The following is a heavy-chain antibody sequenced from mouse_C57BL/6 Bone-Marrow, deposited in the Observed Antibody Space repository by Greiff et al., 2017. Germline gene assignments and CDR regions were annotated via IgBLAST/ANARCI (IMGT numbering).Heavy chain of an antibody. V-gene: IGHV5-16*01. CDR1: GFTFSDYY. CDR3: ARDGYYGNYFDY. D-gene: IGHD2-3*01. J-gene: IGHJ2*01. Sequence: EVMLVESEGGLVQPGSSMKLSCTASGFTFSDYYMAWVRQVPEKGLEWVANINYDGSSTYYLDSLKSRFIISRDNAKNILYLQMSSLKSEDTATYYCARDGYYGNYFDYWGQGTTLTVSS. CDR2: INYDGSST.